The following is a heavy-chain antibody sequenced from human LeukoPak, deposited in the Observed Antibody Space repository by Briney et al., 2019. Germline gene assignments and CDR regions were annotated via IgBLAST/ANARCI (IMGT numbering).Heavy chain of an antibody. CDR3: ANRLPMVRGVIPNDY. Sequence: GGSLRLSCAASGFTFSSYAMSWVRQAPGKGLEWVSAISGSGGSTYYADSVKGRFTISRDNSKNTLYLQMNSLRAEDMAVYYCANRLPMVRGVIPNDYWGQGTLVTVSS. CDR1: GFTFSSYA. V-gene: IGHV3-23*01. D-gene: IGHD3-10*01. J-gene: IGHJ4*02. CDR2: ISGSGGST.